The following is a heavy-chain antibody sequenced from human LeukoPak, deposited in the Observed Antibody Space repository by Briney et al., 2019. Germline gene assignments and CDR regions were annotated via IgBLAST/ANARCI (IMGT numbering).Heavy chain of an antibody. J-gene: IGHJ4*02. D-gene: IGHD6-6*01. V-gene: IGHV4-30-4*08. CDR1: GGSISSGDYY. CDR2: IHYSGTT. Sequence: SQTLSLTCTVSGGSISSGDYYWSWIRQPPGKGLEWIGYIHYSGTTHYNPSLKSRITISLDTSKNQFSLNLSSVTAADTAVYYCARATFGGSSYYWGQGTLVTVSS. CDR3: ARATFGGSSYY.